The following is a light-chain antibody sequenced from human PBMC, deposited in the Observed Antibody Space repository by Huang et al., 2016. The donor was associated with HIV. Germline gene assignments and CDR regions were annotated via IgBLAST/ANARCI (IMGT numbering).Light chain of an antibody. Sequence: EIVMTQSPATLSVSPGERATLYCRAIQRVSRNLAWYQQKPGQAPRRLIYGASTRATGIPASFSGSGSGTEFTLTISSLQSEDFAVYYCQQYNNWPPWTFGQGTKVEIK. J-gene: IGKJ1*01. CDR1: QRVSRN. V-gene: IGKV3-15*01. CDR3: QQYNNWPPWT. CDR2: GAS.